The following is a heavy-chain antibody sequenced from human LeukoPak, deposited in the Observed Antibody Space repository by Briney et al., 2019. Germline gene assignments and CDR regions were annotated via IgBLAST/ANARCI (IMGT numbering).Heavy chain of an antibody. D-gene: IGHD2/OR15-2a*01. CDR1: GGSVSSAGYY. CDR3: ATVVRSWDYFDY. Sequence: SETLSLTCTVSGGSVSSAGYYWSWIRQPPGKGLEWIGYIYYSGSSNYNPSLKSRVTISVATSKNQFSMWLSSVTAADTAVYYCATVVRSWDYFDYWGQGTLVTVSS. J-gene: IGHJ4*02. V-gene: IGHV4-61*08. CDR2: IYYSGSS.